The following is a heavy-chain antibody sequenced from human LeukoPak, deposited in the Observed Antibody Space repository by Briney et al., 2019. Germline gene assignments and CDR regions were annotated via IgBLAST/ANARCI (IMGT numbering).Heavy chain of an antibody. CDR1: GGSISSSNHY. V-gene: IGHV4-39*07. J-gene: IGHJ4*02. CDR3: AREGRYGSGSYYFTYYFEY. Sequence: SETLSLTCTVSGGSISSSNHYWGWIRQSPGKGLEWIGSIYYSGTTYYNPSLKSRVTISVDTSKNHFSLKLSSVTAADTAVYYCAREGRYGSGSYYFTYYFEYWGQGTLVTVSS. CDR2: IYYSGTT. D-gene: IGHD3-10*01.